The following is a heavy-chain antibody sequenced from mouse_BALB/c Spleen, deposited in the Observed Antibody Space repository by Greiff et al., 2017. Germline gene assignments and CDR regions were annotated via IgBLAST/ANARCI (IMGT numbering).Heavy chain of an antibody. V-gene: IGHV2-9*02. J-gene: IGHJ4*01. CDR2: IWAGGST. Sequence: VQLVESGPGLVAPSQSLSITCTVSGFSLTSYGVHWVRQPPGKGLEWLGVIWAGGSTNHNSALMSRLSISKDNSKSQVFLKMNSLQTDDTAMYYCARDRAYRYYAMDYWGQGTSVTVSS. D-gene: IGHD3-1*01. CDR1: GFSLTSYG. CDR3: ARDRAYRYYAMDY.